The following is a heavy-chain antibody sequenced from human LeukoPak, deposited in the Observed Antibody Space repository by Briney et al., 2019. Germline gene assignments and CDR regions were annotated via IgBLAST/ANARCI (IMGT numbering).Heavy chain of an antibody. CDR1: GFTFSTYD. Sequence: GGSLRLSCAASGFTFSTYDMNWVRQAPGKGLEWVSSISDSGSSTNYADSVKGRFTISRDNSKNTLYLQMNSLRTEDTAVYHCAKLGCTSTRCYMNCWGQGTLVTVSS. CDR3: AKLGCTSTRCYMNC. V-gene: IGHV3-23*01. CDR2: ISDSGSST. D-gene: IGHD2-2*02. J-gene: IGHJ4*02.